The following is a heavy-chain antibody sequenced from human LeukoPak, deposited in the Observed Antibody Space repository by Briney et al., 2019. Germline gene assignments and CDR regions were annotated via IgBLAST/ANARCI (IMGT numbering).Heavy chain of an antibody. CDR3: ARALYSSGWYGPAY. V-gene: IGHV3-21*01. CDR1: GFTFSSYS. CDR2: ISSSSSYI. J-gene: IGHJ4*02. D-gene: IGHD6-19*01. Sequence: GGSLRLSCAASGFTFSSYSMNWVRQAPGKGLEWVSSISSSSSYIYYADSVKGRFTISRDNAKNSLYLQMNSLRAEDTAVYYCARALYSSGWYGPAYWGQETLVTVSS.